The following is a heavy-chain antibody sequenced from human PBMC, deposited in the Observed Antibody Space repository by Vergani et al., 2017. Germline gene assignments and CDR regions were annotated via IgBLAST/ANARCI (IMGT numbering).Heavy chain of an antibody. CDR1: EFTFSNYA. D-gene: IGHD3-9*01. CDR3: AKQYFVSVIYLFAS. J-gene: IGHJ4*02. V-gene: IGHV3-23*01. CDR2: ISGSGVSA. Sequence: EVQLLESGGGLVQPGGSLRLTCAASEFTFSNYAMNWVRQAPGKGLECVSGISGSGVSAYYTDSVKGRFTISRVNSKNMLFLQMNNLRTEDPAIYYCAKQYFVSVIYLFASWGQGTLVTVSS.